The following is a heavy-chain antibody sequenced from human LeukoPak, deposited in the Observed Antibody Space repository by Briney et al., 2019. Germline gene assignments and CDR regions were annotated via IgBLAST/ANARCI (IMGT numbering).Heavy chain of an antibody. V-gene: IGHV1-2*02. D-gene: IGHD4-11*01. Sequence: ASVKVSCKASGYTITDYYMHCVRQAPGQGLEWMGWINPNSGGTSYAQKFQGRVTMTRDTSITTAYMALSRLRPDDTAVYYCARAATVTNYWGQGTLVSVSS. CDR3: ARAATVTNY. CDR2: INPNSGGT. J-gene: IGHJ4*02. CDR1: GYTITDYY.